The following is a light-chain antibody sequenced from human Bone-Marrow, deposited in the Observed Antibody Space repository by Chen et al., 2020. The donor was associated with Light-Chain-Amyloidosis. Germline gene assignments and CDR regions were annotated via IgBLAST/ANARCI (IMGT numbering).Light chain of an antibody. CDR3: QQYGSSPT. CDR1: QSVSSSY. Sequence: ELVLTQSPGTPSLSPGETAILSCRASQSVSSSYLGWYQQIPGQAPRLPVYGASTRAAGIPDWLSGSWSGTDFPLTIGRLPSEDFAVYYCQQYGSSPTFGQGTKVEI. V-gene: IGKV3-20*01. J-gene: IGKJ1*01. CDR2: GAS.